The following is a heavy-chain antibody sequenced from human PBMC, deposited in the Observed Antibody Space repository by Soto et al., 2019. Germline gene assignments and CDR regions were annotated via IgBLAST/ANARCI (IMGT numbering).Heavy chain of an antibody. J-gene: IGHJ5*02. V-gene: IGHV1-18*01. Sequence: GASVKVSCKASGYTFTNYDINWVRQAPGQGLEWMGWISAYNGDTNYARKLQGRVTMTTDTSTSTAYMELRSLRSDDTAVYYCARSGLPDPVVVVGHTPFDPWGQGTLVTVSS. CDR2: ISAYNGDT. CDR1: GYTFTNYD. D-gene: IGHD2-15*01. CDR3: ARSGLPDPVVVVGHTPFDP.